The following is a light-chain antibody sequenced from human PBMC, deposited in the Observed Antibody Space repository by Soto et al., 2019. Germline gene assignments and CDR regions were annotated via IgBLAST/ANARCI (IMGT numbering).Light chain of an antibody. V-gene: IGKV3-20*01. Sequence: EIVLTQSPGTLSLSPGERATLSCRASQSVSSSYLAWYQQKPGQAPRLLIYGASSRASGIPDRFSGSGSGTDFTLTISRLETEDLAVYYCQQYGSSSWTFSQWTTLAIK. CDR3: QQYGSSSWT. CDR1: QSVSSSY. CDR2: GAS. J-gene: IGKJ1*01.